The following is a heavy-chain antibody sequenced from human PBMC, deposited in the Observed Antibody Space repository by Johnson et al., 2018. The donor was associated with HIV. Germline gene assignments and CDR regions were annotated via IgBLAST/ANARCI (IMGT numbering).Heavy chain of an antibody. V-gene: IGHV3-30-3*01. Sequence: QVQLVESGGGLVQPGRSLRLSCAASGFTFDDYAMHWVRQAPGKGLEWVAVISYDGSNKYYADSVKGRFTISRDNSKNTLYLQMNSLRAEDTAVYYCARPVVADYRGAFDIWGQGTMVTVSS. CDR3: ARPVVADYRGAFDI. D-gene: IGHD3-22*01. CDR1: GFTFDDYA. CDR2: ISYDGSNK. J-gene: IGHJ3*02.